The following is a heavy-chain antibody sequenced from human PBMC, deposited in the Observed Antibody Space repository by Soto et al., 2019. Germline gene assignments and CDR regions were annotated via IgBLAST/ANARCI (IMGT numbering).Heavy chain of an antibody. CDR2: IYYSGST. V-gene: IGHV4-59*01. Sequence: SGTLSLTCTASGFSISSYYLSWVRQPPGKGLEWIGYIYYSGSTNYNPSRKSRVTISVDKSKIQFSLKLSCVTAADTAVYYCARGGYFDWLSHHFFDYWGQGTMVTVSS. CDR1: GFSISSYY. CDR3: ARGGYFDWLSHHFFDY. J-gene: IGHJ4*02. D-gene: IGHD3-9*01.